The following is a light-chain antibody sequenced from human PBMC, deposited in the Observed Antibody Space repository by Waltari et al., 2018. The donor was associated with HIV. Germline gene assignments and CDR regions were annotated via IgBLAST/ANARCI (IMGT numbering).Light chain of an antibody. CDR2: GAS. CDR1: QSVSSSY. CDR3: QQYNSYTWT. Sequence: EIVLTQSPGTLSLSPGERATLSCRASQSVSSSYLAWYQQKPGQAPRLLMYGASSRATSIPDRFSGSGSGTDFTLTISRLEPEDFAVYYCQQYNSYTWTFGQGTKVEI. J-gene: IGKJ1*01. V-gene: IGKV3-20*01.